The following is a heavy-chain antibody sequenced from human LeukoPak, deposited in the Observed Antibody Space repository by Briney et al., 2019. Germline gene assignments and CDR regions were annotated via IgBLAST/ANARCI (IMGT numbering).Heavy chain of an antibody. CDR1: GYTFTSYY. D-gene: IGHD3-10*01. J-gene: IGHJ6*02. Sequence: ASVKVSCKASGYTFTSYYMHWVRQAPGQGLEWMGIINPSGGSTSYAQKFQGRVTMTRDTSTSTVYMELSSLRSEDTAVYYCAREVGITMVRGASYGMDVWDQGTTVTVSS. CDR2: INPSGGST. CDR3: AREVGITMVRGASYGMDV. V-gene: IGHV1-46*01.